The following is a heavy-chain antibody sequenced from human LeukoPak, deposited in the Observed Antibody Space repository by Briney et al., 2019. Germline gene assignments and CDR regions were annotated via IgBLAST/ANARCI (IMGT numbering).Heavy chain of an antibody. V-gene: IGHV4-39*07. J-gene: IGHJ5*02. CDR1: GGSISSSSYY. CDR2: IYYSGST. D-gene: IGHD3-10*01. CDR3: ARAYGSGKFFWFDP. Sequence: SETLSLTCTVSGGSISSSSYYWGWIRQPPGKGLERIGSIYYSGSTNYNPSLKSRVTISVDTSKNQFSLKLSSVTAADTAVYYCARAYGSGKFFWFDPWGQVSLVTVSS.